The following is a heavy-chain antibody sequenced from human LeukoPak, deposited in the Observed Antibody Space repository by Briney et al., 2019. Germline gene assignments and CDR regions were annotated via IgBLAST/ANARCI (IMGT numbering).Heavy chain of an antibody. J-gene: IGHJ3*02. CDR3: ARGPYLSAFDI. CDR2: INHSGST. CDR1: GGSFSGYY. V-gene: IGHV4-34*01. Sequence: SETLSLTCAVYGGSFSGYYWSWIRQPPGKGLEWIGEINHSGSTNYNPSLKSRVTISVDTSENQFSLKLSSVTAADTAVYYCARGPYLSAFDIWGQGTMVTVSS.